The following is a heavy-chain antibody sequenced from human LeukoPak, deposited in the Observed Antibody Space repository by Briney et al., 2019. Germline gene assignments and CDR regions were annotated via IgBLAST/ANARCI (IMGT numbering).Heavy chain of an antibody. D-gene: IGHD3-9*01. J-gene: IGHJ4*02. Sequence: PGRSLRLSCTTSGFTFGDYAMSWVRQAPGKGLERVAFVRNKANGGTTDYAASVKGRFTISRDDSKSIAYLQMNSLKTEDTAMYYCARGTFYDIFTGYTFDYWGQGTLVTVSS. CDR3: ARGTFYDIFTGYTFDY. CDR1: GFTFGDYA. V-gene: IGHV3-49*04. CDR2: VRNKANGGTT.